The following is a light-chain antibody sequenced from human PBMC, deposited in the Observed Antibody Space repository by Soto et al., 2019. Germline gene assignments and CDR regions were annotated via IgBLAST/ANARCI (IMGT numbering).Light chain of an antibody. CDR1: QSVSSSY. CDR2: CTS. CDR3: WKDYNFPLT. Sequence: PGERVTLSCRASQSVSSSYSPWYQQKAGQAPRLLIYCTSTRPTRFPARFSDSGSGTDFTLTISSRQPDDVSVFYCWKDYNFPLTFGQGTKVEIK. J-gene: IGKJ1*01. V-gene: IGKV3D-7*01.